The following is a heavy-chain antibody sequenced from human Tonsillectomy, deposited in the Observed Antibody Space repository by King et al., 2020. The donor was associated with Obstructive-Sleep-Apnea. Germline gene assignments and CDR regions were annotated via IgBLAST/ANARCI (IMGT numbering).Heavy chain of an antibody. CDR2: ISRIGVNT. V-gene: IGHV3-23*04. CDR3: AKDHRGYYSGMDV. Sequence: VQLVESGGGLVHPGGSLRLSCVAWGFSFSGYAMRWVREAPGKGLEGGSVISRIGVNTEYADSVRGRFTTSRDNSKNTLYLQMASLRAEDTAVYYCAKDHRGYYSGMDVWGQGTTVTASS. D-gene: IGHD6-25*01. CDR1: GFSFSGYA. J-gene: IGHJ6*02.